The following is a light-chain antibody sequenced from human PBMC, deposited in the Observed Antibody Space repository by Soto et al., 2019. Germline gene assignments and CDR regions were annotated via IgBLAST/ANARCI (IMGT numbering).Light chain of an antibody. Sequence: DIQMTHSPSTLSGSVGDRVTSTGLASQTISSWLDWYQQKPGKAPKLLTYKASTLKSGVPSRFSGSGSGTEFILTINGLQPDDFATYFCQQSKSGTWPLGQGTKVDIK. V-gene: IGKV1-5*03. CDR1: QTISSW. CDR2: KAS. CDR3: QQSKSGTWP. J-gene: IGKJ1*01.